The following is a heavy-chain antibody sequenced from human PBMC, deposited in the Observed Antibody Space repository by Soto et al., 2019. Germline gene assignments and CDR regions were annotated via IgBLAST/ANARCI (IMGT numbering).Heavy chain of an antibody. CDR3: ARDRRYDILTGCLGY. CDR2: TNAGNGNT. Sequence: ASVKVSCKASGYTFTSYAMHWVRQAPGQRLEWMGWTNAGNGNTKYSQKFQGRVTITRDTSASTAYMELSSLRSEDTAVYYCARDRRYDILTGCLGYWGQGTLVTVSS. D-gene: IGHD3-9*01. V-gene: IGHV1-3*01. J-gene: IGHJ4*02. CDR1: GYTFTSYA.